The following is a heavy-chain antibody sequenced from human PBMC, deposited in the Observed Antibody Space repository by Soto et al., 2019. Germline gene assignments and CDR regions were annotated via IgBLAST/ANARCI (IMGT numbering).Heavy chain of an antibody. D-gene: IGHD6-25*01. CDR2: IYYSGST. V-gene: IGHV4-59*01. CDR1: GGSISSYY. J-gene: IGHJ6*02. CDR3: ARDRIAAAYYYYGMDV. Sequence: SETLSLTCTVSGGSISSYYWSWIRQPPGKGLEWIGYIYYSGSTNYNPSLKSRVTISVDTSKNQFSLKLSSVTAADTAVYYCARDRIAAAYYYYGMDVWGQGTTVTVSS.